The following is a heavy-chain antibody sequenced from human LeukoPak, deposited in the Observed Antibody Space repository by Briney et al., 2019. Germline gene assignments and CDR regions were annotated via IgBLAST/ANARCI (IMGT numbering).Heavy chain of an antibody. V-gene: IGHV3-9*01. CDR3: AKGGYCSSTSCYYDY. Sequence: GGSLRLSCAASGFTFDDYAMHWVRQAPGKGLEWVSGISWNSGSIGYADSVKGRFTISRDNAKNSLYLQMNSLRAEDTALYYCAKGGYCSSTSCYYDYWGQGTLVTVSS. CDR1: GFTFDDYA. J-gene: IGHJ4*02. CDR2: ISWNSGSI. D-gene: IGHD2-2*01.